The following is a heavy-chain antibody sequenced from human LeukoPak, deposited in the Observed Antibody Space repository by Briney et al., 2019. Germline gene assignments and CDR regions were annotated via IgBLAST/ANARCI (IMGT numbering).Heavy chain of an antibody. CDR2: IYYSGST. CDR1: GGSISSYY. D-gene: IGHD6-19*01. V-gene: IGHV4-59*01. Sequence: PSETLSLTCTVSGGSISSYYWSWIRQPPGKGLEWIGYIYYSGSTNYNPSLKSRVTISVDTSKNQFSLKLSSVTAADTAVYYCARVSSGWSTDYYFDYWGQGPLVTVSS. CDR3: ARVSSGWSTDYYFDY. J-gene: IGHJ4*02.